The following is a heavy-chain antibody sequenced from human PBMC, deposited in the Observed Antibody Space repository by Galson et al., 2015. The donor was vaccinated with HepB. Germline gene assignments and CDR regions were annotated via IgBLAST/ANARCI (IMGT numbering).Heavy chain of an antibody. D-gene: IGHD3-22*01. CDR1: GFTFSSYW. J-gene: IGHJ5*02. Sequence: SLRLSCAASGFTFSSYWMSWVRQAPGKGLEWVANIKQDGSEKYYVDSVKGRFTISRDNAKNSLYLQMNSPRAEDTAVYYCARDPWDYDDNWFDPWGQGTLVTVSS. CDR3: ARDPWDYDDNWFDP. CDR2: IKQDGSEK. V-gene: IGHV3-7*01.